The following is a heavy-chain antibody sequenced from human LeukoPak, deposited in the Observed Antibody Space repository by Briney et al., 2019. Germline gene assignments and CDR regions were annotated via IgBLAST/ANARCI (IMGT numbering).Heavy chain of an antibody. CDR1: GFTFSSFK. V-gene: IGHV3-21*01. Sequence: KPGGSLRLSCAAAGFTFSSFKMTWVRQAPGKGLEWVASISPSGSYIYYADSLKGRFTVSRDNAKNSLFLQMTSLRAEDTAVYYCARDVTGGEWFDPWGQGTLVSVSS. CDR3: ARDVTGGEWFDP. D-gene: IGHD2-21*02. CDR2: ISPSGSYI. J-gene: IGHJ5*01.